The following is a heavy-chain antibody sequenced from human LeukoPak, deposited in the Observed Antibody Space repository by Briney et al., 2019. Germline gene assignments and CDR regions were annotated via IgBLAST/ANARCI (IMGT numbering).Heavy chain of an antibody. Sequence: PSETLSLTCTVSGGSVNNYYWSWIRRPPGKGLEWIGYIYYSGSTNYNPSLKSRVTISVDTSKNQFSLKLSSVTAADTAVYYCARVPSYASKWYFDYWGQGTLVTVSS. CDR2: IYYSGST. V-gene: IGHV4-59*02. CDR1: GGSVNNYY. D-gene: IGHD2-2*01. CDR3: ARVPSYASKWYFDY. J-gene: IGHJ4*02.